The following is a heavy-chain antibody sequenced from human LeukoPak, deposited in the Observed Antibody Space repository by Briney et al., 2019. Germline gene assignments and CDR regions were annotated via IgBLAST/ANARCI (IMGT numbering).Heavy chain of an antibody. D-gene: IGHD3-22*01. Sequence: GASVKVSCKASGYTFTGYYMHWVRQAPGQGLEWMGWINPNSGGTNYAQKFQGRVTMTRDMSTSTVYMELSSLRSEDTAVYYCARATYYYDSSGYYLPDAFDIWGQGTMVTVSS. V-gene: IGHV1-2*02. J-gene: IGHJ3*02. CDR1: GYTFTGYY. CDR2: INPNSGGT. CDR3: ARATYYYDSSGYYLPDAFDI.